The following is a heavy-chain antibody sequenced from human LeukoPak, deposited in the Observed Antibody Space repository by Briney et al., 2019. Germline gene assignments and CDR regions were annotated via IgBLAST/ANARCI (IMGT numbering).Heavy chain of an antibody. CDR2: ITYDGSDK. D-gene: IGHD3-3*02. J-gene: IGHJ4*02. V-gene: IGHV3-30-3*01. CDR3: ARGYTASIFDY. Sequence: PGGSLRLSCAASGFTFSTYAMHWVRQAPGKGLEWVAVITYDGSDKYYADSVKGRFTISRDNSKNTLYLQMDSLRAEDTAVYYCARGYTASIFDYWGQGTLVTVSS. CDR1: GFTFSTYA.